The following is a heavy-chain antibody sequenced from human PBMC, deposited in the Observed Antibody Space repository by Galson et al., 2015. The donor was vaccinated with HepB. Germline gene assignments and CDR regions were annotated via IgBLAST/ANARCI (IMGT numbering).Heavy chain of an antibody. J-gene: IGHJ4*02. V-gene: IGHV3-30*04. CDR3: ARVESGSYYGY. Sequence: SLRLSCAASGFTFSSYAMHWVRQAPGKGLEWVAVISYDGSNKYYADSVKGRFTISRDNSKNTLYLQMNSLRAEDTAVYYCARVESGSYYGYWGQGTLVTVSS. CDR2: ISYDGSNK. CDR1: GFTFSSYA. D-gene: IGHD1-26*01.